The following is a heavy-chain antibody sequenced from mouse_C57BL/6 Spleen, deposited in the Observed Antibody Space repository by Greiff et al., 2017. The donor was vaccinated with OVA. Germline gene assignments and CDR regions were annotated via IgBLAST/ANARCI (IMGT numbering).Heavy chain of an antibody. CDR3: ARRAGGTTVVAKDWYFDV. Sequence: QVTLKESGPGILQSSQTLSLTCSFSGFSLSTSGMGVSWIRQPSGKGLEWLAHIYWDDDKRYNPSLKSRLTISKDTSRNQVFLKITSVDTADTATYYCARRAGGTTVVAKDWYFDVWGTGTTVTVSS. CDR1: GFSLSTSGMG. J-gene: IGHJ1*03. D-gene: IGHD1-1*01. CDR2: IYWDDDK. V-gene: IGHV8-12*01.